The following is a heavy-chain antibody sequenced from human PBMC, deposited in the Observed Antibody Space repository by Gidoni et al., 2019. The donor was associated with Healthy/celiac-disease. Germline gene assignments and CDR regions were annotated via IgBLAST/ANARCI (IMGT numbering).Heavy chain of an antibody. V-gene: IGHV3-30*18. D-gene: IGHD3-3*01. J-gene: IGHJ3*02. CDR2: ISYDGSNK. CDR1: GFTFSSYG. CDR3: AKVPSITIFGVVSTSGAFDI. Sequence: QVQLVESGGGVVQPGRSLRRPCAAAGFTFSSYGMHWVRQAPGKGLEWVAVISYDGSNKYYADSVKGRFTISRDNSKNTLYLQMNSLRAEDTAVYYCAKVPSITIFGVVSTSGAFDIWGQGTMVTVSS.